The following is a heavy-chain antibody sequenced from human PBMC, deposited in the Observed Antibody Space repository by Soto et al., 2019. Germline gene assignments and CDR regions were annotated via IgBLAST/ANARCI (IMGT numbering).Heavy chain of an antibody. D-gene: IGHD3-10*01. V-gene: IGHV4-4*02. Sequence: QVQLQESGPGLVKPSGTLSLTCAVSGGSISSSNWWSWVRQPPGKGLEWIGEIYHSGSTNYNPSLKSRVTISVDKSKNQFSLKLSSVTAAVTAVYYCARVRSPVRGVIKGEGYYGMDVWGQGTTVTVSS. CDR1: GGSISSSNW. J-gene: IGHJ6*02. CDR2: IYHSGST. CDR3: ARVRSPVRGVIKGEGYYGMDV.